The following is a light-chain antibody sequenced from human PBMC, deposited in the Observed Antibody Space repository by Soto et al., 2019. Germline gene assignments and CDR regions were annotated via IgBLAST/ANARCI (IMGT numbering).Light chain of an antibody. CDR3: QQASSFPFT. Sequence: DIQMTQSPSSVSASVGDRVTISCRARQRIDNWVAWYQQKPGKAPHLLIYAASTLHSGAPSRFSGSGSGIDFTFNISSLQPEDASTYYWQQASSFPFTFGPGTKVDV. CDR2: AAS. V-gene: IGKV1-12*01. J-gene: IGKJ3*01. CDR1: QRIDNW.